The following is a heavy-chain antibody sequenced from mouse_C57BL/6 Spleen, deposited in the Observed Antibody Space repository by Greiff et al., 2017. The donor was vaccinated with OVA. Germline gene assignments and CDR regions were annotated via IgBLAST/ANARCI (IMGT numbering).Heavy chain of an antibody. D-gene: IGHD2-3*01. CDR1: GYSFTDYN. V-gene: IGHV1-39*01. CDR3: ARRDDGYYQYYFDY. Sequence: VHVKQSGPELVKPGASVKISCKASGYSFTDYNMNWVKQSNGKSLEWIGVINPNYGTTSYNQKFKGKATLTVDQSSSTAYMQLNSLTSEDSAVYYCARRDDGYYQYYFDYWGQGTTLTVSS. CDR2: INPNYGTT. J-gene: IGHJ2*01.